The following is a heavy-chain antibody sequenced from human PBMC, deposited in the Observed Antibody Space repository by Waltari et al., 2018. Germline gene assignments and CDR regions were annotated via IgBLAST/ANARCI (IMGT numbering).Heavy chain of an antibody. CDR1: GGTFGRFA. V-gene: IGHV1-69*01. CDR2: IIPKIGAS. D-gene: IGHD2-2*01. Sequence: QVQLVQSGAEVKKPGSSVKVSCKASGGTFGRFAISWVRQAAGEGLGWMGGIIPKIGASNYAQKFQGRVTITADDSTSSAYMEVTSLSFEDTAVYFCATDTSPPYWGQGTLVIVSS. CDR3: ATDTSPPY. J-gene: IGHJ4*02.